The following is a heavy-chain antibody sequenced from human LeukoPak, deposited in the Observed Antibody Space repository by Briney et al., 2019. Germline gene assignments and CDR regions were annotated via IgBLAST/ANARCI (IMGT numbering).Heavy chain of an antibody. J-gene: IGHJ5*02. CDR3: ARGPANYANWFDP. CDR2: INAGNGNT. CDR1: GYTFTSYA. Sequence: ASVKVSCKASGYTFTSYAMHWVRQAPGQRLEWMGWINAGNGNTKYSQKFQGRVTITRDTSASTAYMELSGLRSEDTAVYYCARGPANYANWFDPWGQGTLVTVSS. D-gene: IGHD3-16*01. V-gene: IGHV1-3*01.